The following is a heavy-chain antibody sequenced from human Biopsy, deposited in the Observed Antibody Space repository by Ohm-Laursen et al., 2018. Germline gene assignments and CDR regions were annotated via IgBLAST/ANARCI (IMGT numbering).Heavy chain of an antibody. V-gene: IGHV4-59*01. CDR2: IYYSGST. CDR3: ARATNSTGWPYYYLYGMDV. CDR1: GGSISSDY. Sequence: TLSLTCIVSGGSISSDYWSWIRQTPGKGLEWIGYIYYSGSTNYNPSLKSRVTISVDTSKNQFSLRLNSVTAADTAVYYCARATNSTGWPYYYLYGMDVWGQGTTVTVSS. D-gene: IGHD2/OR15-2a*01. J-gene: IGHJ6*02.